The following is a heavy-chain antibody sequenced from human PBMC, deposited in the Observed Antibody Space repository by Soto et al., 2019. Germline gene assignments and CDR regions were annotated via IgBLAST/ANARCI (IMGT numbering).Heavy chain of an antibody. D-gene: IGHD3-16*01. J-gene: IGHJ4*02. V-gene: IGHV4-31*03. CDR3: ARSSAYDYIWDL. Sequence: SETLSLTCTVSGGSISSGGYYWSWIRQHPGKGLEWIGYIYYSGSTYYNPSLKSRVTISVDTSKNQFSLKLSSVTAADTAVYYFARSSAYDYIWDLWGQGTLVTVSS. CDR1: GGSISSGGYY. CDR2: IYYSGST.